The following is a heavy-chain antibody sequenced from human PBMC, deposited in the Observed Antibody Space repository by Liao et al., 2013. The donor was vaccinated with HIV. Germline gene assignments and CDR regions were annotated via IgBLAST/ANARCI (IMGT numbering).Heavy chain of an antibody. D-gene: IGHD5-12*01. Sequence: QVQLQESGPGLVKPSQTLSLTCTVSGGSISSGSYYWSWIRQPAGKGLECIGRIYTSGSTNYNPSLKSRVTISVDTSKNQFSLKLSSVTAADTAVYFCARSRGYSHIVSHWGQGTLVTVSS. J-gene: IGHJ4*02. V-gene: IGHV4-61*02. CDR3: ARSRGYSHIVSH. CDR1: GGSISSGSYY. CDR2: IYTSGST.